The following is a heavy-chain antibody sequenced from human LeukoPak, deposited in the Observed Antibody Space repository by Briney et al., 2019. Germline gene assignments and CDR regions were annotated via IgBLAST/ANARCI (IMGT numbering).Heavy chain of an antibody. V-gene: IGHV3-21*04. J-gene: IGHJ4*02. D-gene: IGHD5-18*01. CDR1: GFTFSYYS. CDR3: AKDRAVWDTAMVTRFDY. Sequence: GGSLRLSCAASGFTFSYYSMNWVRQAPGKWLEWVSSISSSSSYIYYADSVKGRFTISRDNAKNSLYLQMDSLRAEDTAVYYCAKDRAVWDTAMVTRFDYWGQGTLVTVSS. CDR2: ISSSSSYI.